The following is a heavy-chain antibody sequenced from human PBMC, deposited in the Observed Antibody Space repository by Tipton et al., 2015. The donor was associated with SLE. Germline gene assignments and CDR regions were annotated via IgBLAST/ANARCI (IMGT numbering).Heavy chain of an antibody. CDR3: ARDQEVGATWGAFDI. Sequence: GSLRLSCAVSGFTFSSFSMNWVRQAPGKGLEWVSSISSCSRYIYYADSVKDRFIVSRDNAKNSLYLQMNSLRAEDTAVYYCARDQEVGATWGAFDIWGQGKMVTVSS. CDR2: ISSCSRYI. J-gene: IGHJ3*02. CDR1: GFTFSSFS. V-gene: IGHV3-21*01. D-gene: IGHD1-26*01.